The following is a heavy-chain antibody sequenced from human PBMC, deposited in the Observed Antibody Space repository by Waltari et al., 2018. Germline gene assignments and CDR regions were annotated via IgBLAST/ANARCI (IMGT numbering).Heavy chain of an antibody. D-gene: IGHD3-16*01. J-gene: IGHJ6*04. CDR1: GFNFDALP. Sequence: EVQLELSGGGVVQFGGSLRLSWCASGFNFDALPMHWVRQGPGKGLEWISVISWETTVTSYVDSVKGRFIISRDNSRNSVYLQMNSLKPEDSALYYCAKDGKAEDYSFTDVWGKGNTVTVSS. V-gene: IGHV3-43*01. CDR2: ISWETTVT. CDR3: AKDGKAEDYSFTDV.